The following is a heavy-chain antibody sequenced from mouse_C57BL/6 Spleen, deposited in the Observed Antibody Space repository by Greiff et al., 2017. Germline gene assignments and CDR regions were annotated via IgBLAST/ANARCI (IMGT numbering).Heavy chain of an antibody. Sequence: EVKLMESGGGLVKPGGSLKLSCAASGFTFSSYAMSWVRQTPEKRLEWVATISDGGSYTYYPDNVKGRFTISRDNAKNNLYLQMSHLKSEDTAMYYCARAGTGTEFEWSAYWGQGTLVTVSA. V-gene: IGHV5-4*03. CDR1: GFTFSSYA. J-gene: IGHJ3*01. D-gene: IGHD4-1*01. CDR2: ISDGGSYT. CDR3: ARAGTGTEFEWSAY.